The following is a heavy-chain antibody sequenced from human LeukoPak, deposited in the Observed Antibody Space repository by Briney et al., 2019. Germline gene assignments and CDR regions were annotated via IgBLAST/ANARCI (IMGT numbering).Heavy chain of an antibody. CDR3: AKDTAMVTTTRNYYYYGMDV. V-gene: IGHV1-18*01. Sequence: GASVKVSCKASGYTFTSYGISWVRQAPGQGLEWMGWISAYNGNTNYAQKLQDRVTMTTDTSTSTAYMELRSLRSDDTAVYYCAKDTAMVTTTRNYYYYGMDVWGQGTTVTVSS. J-gene: IGHJ6*02. CDR1: GYTFTSYG. D-gene: IGHD5-18*01. CDR2: ISAYNGNT.